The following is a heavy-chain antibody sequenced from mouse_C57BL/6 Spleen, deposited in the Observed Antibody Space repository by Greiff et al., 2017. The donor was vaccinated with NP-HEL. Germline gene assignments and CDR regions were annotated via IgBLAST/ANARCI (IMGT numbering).Heavy chain of an antibody. CDR2: ISSGSSTI. J-gene: IGHJ2*01. D-gene: IGHD2-1*01. CDR1: GFTFSDYG. V-gene: IGHV5-17*01. CDR3: AIYYGNPFDY. Sequence: EVQLVESGGGLVKPRGSLKLSCAASGFTFSDYGMHWVRQAPEKGLEWVAYISSGSSTIYYADTVKGRFTISRDNAKNTLFLQMTSLRSEDTAMYYCAIYYGNPFDYWGQGTTLTVSS.